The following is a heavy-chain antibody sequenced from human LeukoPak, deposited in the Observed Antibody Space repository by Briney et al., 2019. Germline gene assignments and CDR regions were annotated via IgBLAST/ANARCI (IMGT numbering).Heavy chain of an antibody. CDR1: GGSISSGGYY. J-gene: IGHJ4*02. Sequence: SQTLSLTCTVSGGSISSGGYYWSWIRQHPGKGLEWIGYIYYSGSTYYNPSLKSRVTISVDTSKNQFSLKLSSVTAADTAVYYCARGHVSRHFSILRSGYYFDYWGQGTLVTVSS. CDR3: ARGHVSRHFSILRSGYYFDY. CDR2: IYYSGST. D-gene: IGHD2/OR15-2a*01. V-gene: IGHV4-31*03.